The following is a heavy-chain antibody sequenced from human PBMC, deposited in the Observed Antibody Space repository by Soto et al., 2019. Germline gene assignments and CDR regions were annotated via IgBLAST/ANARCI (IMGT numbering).Heavy chain of an antibody. J-gene: IGHJ4*02. Sequence: SETLSLTCSVSGGSVRSGNHFWNWIRQPPGRGLEWLGYIYYSGSTNYNPSLKSRVTISVDTSKNQFSLKLSSVTAADTAVYYCARARIAAAGFDYWGQGTLVTVSS. D-gene: IGHD6-13*01. CDR2: IYYSGST. CDR1: GGSVRSGNHF. V-gene: IGHV4-61*01. CDR3: ARARIAAAGFDY.